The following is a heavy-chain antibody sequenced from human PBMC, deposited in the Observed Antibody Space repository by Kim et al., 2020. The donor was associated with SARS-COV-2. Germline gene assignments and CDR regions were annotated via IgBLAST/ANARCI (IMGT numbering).Heavy chain of an antibody. D-gene: IGHD5-18*01. CDR3: VKDRRGYIYGLFDF. V-gene: IGHV3-64D*09. J-gene: IGHJ4*02. Sequence: GGSLRLSCSASGFTFGSSAMHWVRQAPGKGLEHVSGISNSADSTYEAAAVKGRFTISRDNSKNALYLQMSSLRVDDTAIYFCVKDRRGYIYGLFDFWGQGTLVTVSS. CDR1: GFTFGSSA. CDR2: ISNSADST.